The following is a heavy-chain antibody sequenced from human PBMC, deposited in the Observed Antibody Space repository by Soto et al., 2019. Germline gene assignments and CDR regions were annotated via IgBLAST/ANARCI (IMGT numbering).Heavy chain of an antibody. CDR2: IWYDGSNK. V-gene: IGHV3-33*01. D-gene: IGHD3-3*01. CDR3: ARGVTYYDFWGGYTNWFDP. Sequence: QVQLVESGGGVVQPGRSLRLSCAASGFTFSSYGMHWVRQAPGKGLEWVAVIWYDGSNKYYADSVKGRFTISRDNSKNTLYLQMNSLRAEDTAVYYCARGVTYYDFWGGYTNWFDPWGQGTLVTVSS. CDR1: GFTFSSYG. J-gene: IGHJ5*02.